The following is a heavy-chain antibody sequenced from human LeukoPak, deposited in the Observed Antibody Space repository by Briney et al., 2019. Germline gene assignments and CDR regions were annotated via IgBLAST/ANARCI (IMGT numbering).Heavy chain of an antibody. CDR3: AGERGEEYSSGWYKRNYFDN. V-gene: IGHV4-4*02. Sequence: PSGTLSLTCAVSGGSISSSHWWSWVRQPPGKGLEWIGEIYHSGSTNYNPSLKSRVTISVDKSKNQFSLKLSSVTAADTAMYYCAGERGEEYSSGWYKRNYFDNWGQGIRVTVSS. CDR1: GGSISSSHW. J-gene: IGHJ4*02. D-gene: IGHD6-19*01. CDR2: IYHSGST.